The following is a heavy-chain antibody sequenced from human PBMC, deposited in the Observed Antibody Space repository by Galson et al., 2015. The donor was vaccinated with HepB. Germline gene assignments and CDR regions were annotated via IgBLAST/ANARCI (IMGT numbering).Heavy chain of an antibody. Sequence: SLRLSCAASGFTFSSYAINRVRQAPGKGLEWFSVMSHIRRTIFYADSLKGRFTCSSDNAKNSLFLQMNSLREEDTAVYYCARIQADGHEVGTWDFDYWGQGTLVTVSS. D-gene: IGHD5-24*01. CDR2: MSHIRRTI. CDR3: ARIQADGHEVGTWDFDY. J-gene: IGHJ4*02. V-gene: IGHV3-48*02. CDR1: GFTFSSYA.